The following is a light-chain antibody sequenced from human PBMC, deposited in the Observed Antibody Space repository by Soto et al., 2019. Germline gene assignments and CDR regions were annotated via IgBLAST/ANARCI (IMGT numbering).Light chain of an antibody. J-gene: IGLJ1*01. V-gene: IGLV2-23*02. Sequence: QSALTQPASVSGSPGQSVTISCTGISSDVGSYNLVSWYQQHPGKAPKLMIYEVSKRPSGVSNRFSGSKSGNTASLTISGLQAEDEADYYCCSYAGSSTSLYVFGTGTKLTVL. CDR1: SSDVGSYNL. CDR2: EVS. CDR3: CSYAGSSTSLYV.